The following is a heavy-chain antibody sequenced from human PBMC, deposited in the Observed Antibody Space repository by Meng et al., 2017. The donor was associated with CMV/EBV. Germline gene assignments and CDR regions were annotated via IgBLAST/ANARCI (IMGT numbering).Heavy chain of an antibody. CDR2: IYYSGST. CDR3: ARDGSYNWNYINYYGMDV. V-gene: IGHV4-39*07. CDR1: GGSISSSSYY. J-gene: IGHJ6*02. D-gene: IGHD1-7*01. Sequence: SETLSLTCTVSGGSISSSSYYWGWIRQPPGKGLEWIGSIYYSGSTYYNPSLKSRVTISVDTSKNQFSLKLSSVTAADTAVYYCARDGSYNWNYINYYGMDVWGQGTTVTVSS.